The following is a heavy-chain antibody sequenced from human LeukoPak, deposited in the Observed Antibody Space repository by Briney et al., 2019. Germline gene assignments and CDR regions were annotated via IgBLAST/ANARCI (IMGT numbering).Heavy chain of an antibody. J-gene: IGHJ4*02. Sequence: PSGTLSLTCAVSGGSISSSNWWSWVRQPPGKGLEWIGEIYHSGSTNYNPSLKSRVTTSVDKSKNQFSLKLSSVTAADTAVYYCARSRYSGGTYGDYFDYWGQGTLVTVSS. V-gene: IGHV4-4*02. CDR1: GGSISSSNW. CDR2: IYHSGST. D-gene: IGHD4-17*01. CDR3: ARSRYSGGTYGDYFDY.